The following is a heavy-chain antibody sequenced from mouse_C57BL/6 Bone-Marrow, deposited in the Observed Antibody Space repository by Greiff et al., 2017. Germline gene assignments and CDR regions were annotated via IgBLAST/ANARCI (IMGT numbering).Heavy chain of an antibody. CDR1: GFSFNTYA. V-gene: IGHV10-1*01. J-gene: IGHJ4*01. CDR3: VKYPYGKILWAMDY. D-gene: IGHD2-1*01. CDR2: IRSKSNNYAT. Sequence: DVMLVESGGGLVQPKGSLKLSCAASGFSFNTYAMNWVRQAPGKGLEWVARIRSKSNNYATYYADSVKDRFTISRDDSESMLYLQMNNLKTEDTAMYYCVKYPYGKILWAMDYWGQGTSVTVSS.